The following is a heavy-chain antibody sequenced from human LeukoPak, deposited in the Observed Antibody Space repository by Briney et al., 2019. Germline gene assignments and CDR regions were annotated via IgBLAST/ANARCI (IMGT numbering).Heavy chain of an antibody. CDR2: ISSGSSYI. Sequence: GGSLRLSCAASGFTFSSYTMNWVRQAPGKWLEWVSIISSGSSYIHYADSVKGRFTISRDNAKNSLYLQMNSLRAEDTAVYYCAKDLGWYFDYWGQGTLVTVSS. CDR1: GFTFSSYT. J-gene: IGHJ4*02. V-gene: IGHV3-21*01. CDR3: AKDLGWYFDY. D-gene: IGHD6-19*01.